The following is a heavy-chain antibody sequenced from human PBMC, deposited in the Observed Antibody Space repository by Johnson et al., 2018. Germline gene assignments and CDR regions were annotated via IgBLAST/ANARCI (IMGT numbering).Heavy chain of an antibody. CDR2: INGDNGNT. V-gene: IGHV1-3*01. Sequence: QVQLVQSGAEVKKXGASXKVXCKASGYTFTRYAVHWVRQAPGQRLEWMGWINGDNGNTKCSQKFQDRVTFTRDTSASTAYMELISLRSEDTAVYYCGRGSLYTYCMDVWGQGTTVTVSS. CDR3: GRGSLYTYCMDV. D-gene: IGHD1-14*01. J-gene: IGHJ6*02. CDR1: GYTFTRYA.